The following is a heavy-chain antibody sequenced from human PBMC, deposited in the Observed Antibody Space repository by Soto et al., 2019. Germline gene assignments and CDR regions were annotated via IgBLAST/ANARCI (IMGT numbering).Heavy chain of an antibody. CDR1: GFSLSTSGVG. CDR3: AHSPNTHTFDI. V-gene: IGHV2-5*02. J-gene: IGHJ3*02. CDR2: IYWDDDK. D-gene: IGHD2-21*01. Sequence: QITLKESGPTLVKPTQTLTLTCTFSGFSLSTSGVGVGWIRQPPGKALEWLALIYWDDDKRYSPSLKSRLTITKHTSKNRVFLTMTNRDPVDTATYDCAHSPNTHTFDIWCQGTMVTVS.